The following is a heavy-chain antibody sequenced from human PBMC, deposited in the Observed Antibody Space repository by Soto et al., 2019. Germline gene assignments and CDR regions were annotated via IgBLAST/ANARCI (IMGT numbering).Heavy chain of an antibody. J-gene: IGHJ5*02. CDR2: IGADNGDT. D-gene: IGHD1-1*01. Sequence: QVQLVQSGAEVKKPGASVKVSCKASGYTFSTYVFSWVRQAPGQGLEWMGWIGADNGDTNYEQNFQGRVTMTTDTSTNTSYMELRSLTSDDADVYFCAGDWKGAEGFDPWGQGTLVTVSS. V-gene: IGHV1-18*01. CDR3: AGDWKGAEGFDP. CDR1: GYTFSTYV.